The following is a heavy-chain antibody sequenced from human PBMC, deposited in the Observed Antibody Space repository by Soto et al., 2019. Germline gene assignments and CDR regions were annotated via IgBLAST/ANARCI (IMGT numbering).Heavy chain of an antibody. CDR1: GGSISYYY. CDR3: AGGGNRYSNGASGVGGFDY. CDR2: MYYSGGS. D-gene: IGHD5-12*01. Sequence: SETLSLTCTVSGGSISYYYWSWIRQPPGKGLEWIGYMYYSGGSNYNPSLNSRVTISVDTSKNQFPLKLTSGTAADTAVYHCAGGGNRYSNGASGVGGFDYWGQGSLVTVSS. V-gene: IGHV4-59*01. J-gene: IGHJ4*02.